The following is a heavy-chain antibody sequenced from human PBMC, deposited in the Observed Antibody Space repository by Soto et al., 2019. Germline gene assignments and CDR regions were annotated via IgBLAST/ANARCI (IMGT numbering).Heavy chain of an antibody. CDR3: ARVPHQDDFFDS. Sequence: EVQLVESGGGLVQPGGSLRLSCAASGFTFSNYAMSWVRQAPGKGLRWVSAVSNSGDGAFYADSVMGRFTISRDNSKNTLYLQMNSLSAEDTAVYYCARVPHQDDFFDSWGQGTLVTVSS. V-gene: IGHV3-23*04. CDR1: GFTFSNYA. J-gene: IGHJ4*02. CDR2: VSNSGDGA.